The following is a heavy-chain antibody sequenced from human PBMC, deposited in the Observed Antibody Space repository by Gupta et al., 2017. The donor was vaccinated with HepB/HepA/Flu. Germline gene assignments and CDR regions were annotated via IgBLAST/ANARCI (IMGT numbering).Heavy chain of an antibody. V-gene: IGHV4-4*07. CDR3: ARDRINWNPFYYYYMDV. J-gene: IGHJ6*03. CDR2: IYETGST. D-gene: IGHD1-20*01. Sequence: QVQLQESGPGLVKPSETLALTCTVSGGSMSGGTTRRYYWSWIRQPAGKGLEWIGRIYETGSTNYNPSLKSRVTMSVDTSKNHFSLKLTSVTAADSAVYYCARDRINWNPFYYYYMDVWGKGTTVTVSS. CDR1: GGSMSGGTTRRYY.